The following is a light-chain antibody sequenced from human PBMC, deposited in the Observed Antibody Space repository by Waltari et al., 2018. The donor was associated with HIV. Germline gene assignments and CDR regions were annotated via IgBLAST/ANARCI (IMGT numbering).Light chain of an antibody. V-gene: IGKV1-39*01. J-gene: IGKJ3*01. Sequence: IQMTQSPSALSASVGDTVTITCRASQKINRYLNWYQKKVGEAPKLLVYGGSTLQSGVPARFRGSGSGSDYILTISSLQSDDFGTYFCQQSYGAPFTFGPGSTV. CDR1: QKINRY. CDR3: QQSYGAPFT. CDR2: GGS.